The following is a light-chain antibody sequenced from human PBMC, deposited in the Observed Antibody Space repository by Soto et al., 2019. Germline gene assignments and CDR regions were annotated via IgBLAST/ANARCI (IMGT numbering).Light chain of an antibody. CDR2: DAS. CDR1: QGINRW. CDR3: QQANSFPLT. V-gene: IGKV1D-12*01. Sequence: DIQMTQSPSSVSASVGDRVTITCRASQGINRWLAWYQQKLGKASKLLIFDASSLQSGVPSRFSGSGSGTDFTLTISSLQPEDFATYYCQQANSFPLTFGGGTKVDIK. J-gene: IGKJ4*01.